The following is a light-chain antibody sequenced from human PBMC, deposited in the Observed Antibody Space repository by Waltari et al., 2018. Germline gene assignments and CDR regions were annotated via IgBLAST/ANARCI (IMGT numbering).Light chain of an antibody. CDR3: CSYAGSSTWV. J-gene: IGLJ3*02. CDR1: RSDSGSSNL. V-gene: IGLV2-23*02. CDR2: EVS. Sequence: QSALTQPASVSGSRGQSITISCTGTRSDSGSSNLVSWYQQHPGKAPKLMIYEVSKRPSGVSNRFSGSKSGNTASLTISGLQAEDEADYYCCSYAGSSTWVFGGGTKLTVL.